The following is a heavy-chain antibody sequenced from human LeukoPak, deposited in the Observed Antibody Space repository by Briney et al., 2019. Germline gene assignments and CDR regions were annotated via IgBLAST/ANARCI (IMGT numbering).Heavy chain of an antibody. V-gene: IGHV4-59*01. CDR3: ARCRRETGTTYYYYGMDV. D-gene: IGHD1-7*01. Sequence: PSETLSLTCTVSGGSISSYYWSWIRQPPGKGLEWIGYIYYSGSTNYNPSLKSRVTIPVDTSKNQFSLKLSSVTAADTAVYYCARCRRETGTTYYYYGMDVWGQGTTVTVSS. CDR1: GGSISSYY. CDR2: IYYSGST. J-gene: IGHJ6*02.